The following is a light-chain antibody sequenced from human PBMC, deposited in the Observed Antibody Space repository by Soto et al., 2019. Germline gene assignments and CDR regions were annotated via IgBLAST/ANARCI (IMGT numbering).Light chain of an antibody. CDR1: QSISSY. V-gene: IGKV1-39*01. Sequence: DIQMTQSPSSLSASVGDRVTITCRASQSISSYLNWYQQKPGKAPKLLIYAASSLQSGVQSRFSGSGSGTDFTLTIRSLQPEDFATYYCQQSYGTPWTFGQGTKVDIK. CDR3: QQSYGTPWT. CDR2: AAS. J-gene: IGKJ1*01.